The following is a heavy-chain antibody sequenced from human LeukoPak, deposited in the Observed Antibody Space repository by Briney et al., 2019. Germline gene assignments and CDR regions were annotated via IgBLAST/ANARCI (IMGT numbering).Heavy chain of an antibody. V-gene: IGHV3-21*01. CDR1: GFTFSSYA. J-gene: IGHJ4*02. D-gene: IGHD6-19*01. CDR2: ISSSSSYI. Sequence: GGSLRLSCAASGFTFSSYAMSWVRQAPGKGLEWVSSISSSSSYIYYADSVKGRFTISRDNAKNSLYLQMNSLRAEDTAVYYCAVSTSSGWPYFDYWGQGTLVTVSS. CDR3: AVSTSSGWPYFDY.